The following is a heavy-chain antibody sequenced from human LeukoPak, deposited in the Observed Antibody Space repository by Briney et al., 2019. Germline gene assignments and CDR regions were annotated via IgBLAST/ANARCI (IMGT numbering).Heavy chain of an antibody. Sequence: PSETLSLTCAVSGGSISSGGYSWSWIRQPPGKGLEWIGYIYHSGSTYYNPSLKSRVSISVDTSKNQFSLKLTSVTAADTAVYYCARAAAAAAGTGYYWGQGTLVTVSS. J-gene: IGHJ4*02. CDR1: GGSISSGGYS. CDR2: IYHSGST. CDR3: ARAAAAAAGTGYY. D-gene: IGHD6-13*01. V-gene: IGHV4-30-2*05.